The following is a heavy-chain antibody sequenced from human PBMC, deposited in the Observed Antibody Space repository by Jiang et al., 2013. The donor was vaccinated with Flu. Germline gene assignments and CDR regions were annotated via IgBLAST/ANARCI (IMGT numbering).Heavy chain of an antibody. V-gene: IGHV4-34*01. CDR1: IGSFSGYY. CDR2: INHSGST. J-gene: IGHJ6*02. Sequence: VYIGSFSGYYWSWIRQPPGKGLEWIGEINHSGSTNYNPSLKSRVTISVDTSKNQFSLKLSSVTAADTAVYYCARGLKPRTYYYGSGQNYGMDVWGQGTTVTVSS. CDR3: ARGLKPRTYYYGSGQNYGMDV. D-gene: IGHD3-10*01.